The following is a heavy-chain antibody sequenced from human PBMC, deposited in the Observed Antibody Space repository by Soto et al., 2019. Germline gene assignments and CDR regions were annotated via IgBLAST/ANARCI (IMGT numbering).Heavy chain of an antibody. CDR1: GFTFTSSD. J-gene: IGHJ3*02. CDR2: IAVGSGNT. CDR3: AAGRGDYGAMRRAGDS. D-gene: IGHD4-17*01. Sequence: SVKVSCKASGFTFTSSDVQWVRQARGQRLEWIGWIAVGSGNTNYAQKFQERVTITRDMSTSTAYMELSSLRSEDTAVYYCAAGRGDYGAMRRAGDSGGQ. V-gene: IGHV1-58*01.